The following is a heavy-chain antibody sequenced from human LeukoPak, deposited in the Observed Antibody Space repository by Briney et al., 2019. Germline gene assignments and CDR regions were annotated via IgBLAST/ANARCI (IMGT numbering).Heavy chain of an antibody. Sequence: SETLSLTCTVSGGSISSYYWSWIRQPPGKGLEWIGYIYYSGSTNYNPSLKSRVTISVDTSKNHFSLKLSSVTAADTAVYYCARHSDSSSGWYLAYWGQGTLVTVSS. J-gene: IGHJ4*02. D-gene: IGHD6-19*01. CDR1: GGSISSYY. CDR2: IYYSGST. CDR3: ARHSDSSSGWYLAY. V-gene: IGHV4-59*08.